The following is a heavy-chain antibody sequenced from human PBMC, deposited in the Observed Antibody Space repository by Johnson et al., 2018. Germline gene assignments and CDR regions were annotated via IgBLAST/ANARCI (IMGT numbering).Heavy chain of an antibody. Sequence: EVQLVESGGGVVQPGGSLRLSCEASGFSVSEGRMNWVRQAPGKGPEWVGRIYSKTNGGAVEYAAPVTGRFTISKDASKNTVDLQMNSLKTEDTAVYYCVTGYPNYMDVWGKGTTVTVSS. D-gene: IGHD5-12*01. J-gene: IGHJ6*03. CDR1: GFSVSEGR. V-gene: IGHV3-15*07. CDR2: IYSKTNGGAV. CDR3: VTGYPNYMDV.